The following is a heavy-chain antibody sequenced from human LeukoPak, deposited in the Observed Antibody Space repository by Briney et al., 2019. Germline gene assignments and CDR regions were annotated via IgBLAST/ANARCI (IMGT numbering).Heavy chain of an antibody. CDR3: ARDRDSSGYYDY. J-gene: IGHJ4*02. CDR2: TYYSGST. CDR1: AGSISRYY. Sequence: PSETLSLTCTVSAGSISRYYWSWIRQPPGKGLEWIGYTYYSGSTNYNPSLKSRVTISVDTSKNQFSLKLTSVTAADTAVYYCARDRDSSGYYDYWGQGTLVTVSS. V-gene: IGHV4-59*01. D-gene: IGHD3-22*01.